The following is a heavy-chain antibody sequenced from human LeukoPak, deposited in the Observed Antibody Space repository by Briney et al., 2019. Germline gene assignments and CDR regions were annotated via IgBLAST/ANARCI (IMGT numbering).Heavy chain of an antibody. D-gene: IGHD5-24*01. J-gene: IGHJ4*02. CDR3: ARTFLSGDGYKVGYFDY. Sequence: PGGSLRLSCAASGFTFSNYPMSWVYPMSWVRQAPGKGLEWVSSISGSGGSTYYADSVKGRFTISRDNSKNTLYLQMNSLRAEDTAVYYCARTFLSGDGYKVGYFDYWGQGTLVTVSS. V-gene: IGHV3-23*01. CDR2: ISGSGGST. CDR1: GFTFSNYP.